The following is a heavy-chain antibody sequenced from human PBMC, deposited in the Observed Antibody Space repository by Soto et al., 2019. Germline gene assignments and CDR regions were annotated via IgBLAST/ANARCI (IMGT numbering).Heavy chain of an antibody. Sequence: EVQLLESGGGLVQPGGSLRLSCAASGFTFSTYAMNWVRQAPGKGLEWVSGISGSGDSTYYADSVNGRFTVSRDNSKNTLYLQMNSLRAEDTAVFYCAKERSRGWSFDYWGQGTLVTVSS. J-gene: IGHJ4*02. V-gene: IGHV3-23*01. CDR1: GFTFSTYA. CDR2: ISGSGDST. CDR3: AKERSRGWSFDY. D-gene: IGHD6-19*01.